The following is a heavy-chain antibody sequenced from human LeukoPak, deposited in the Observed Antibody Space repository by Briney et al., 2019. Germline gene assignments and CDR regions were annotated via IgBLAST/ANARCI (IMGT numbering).Heavy chain of an antibody. CDR3: ARGILHCSSTSCYDYYYGMDV. J-gene: IGHJ6*02. D-gene: IGHD2-2*01. Sequence: GGSLRLSCAASGFTFSSYWMSWVRQAPGKGLEWVANIKQDGSEKYYADSVKGRFTISRDNSKNTLYLQMNSLRAEDTAVYYCARGILHCSSTSCYDYYYGMDVWGQGTTVTVSS. CDR2: IKQDGSEK. V-gene: IGHV3-7*01. CDR1: GFTFSSYW.